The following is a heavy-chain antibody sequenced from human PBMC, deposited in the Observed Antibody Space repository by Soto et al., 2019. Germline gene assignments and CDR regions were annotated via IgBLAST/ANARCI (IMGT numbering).Heavy chain of an antibody. Sequence: QVQLVQSGAEVKKPGSSVKVSCKASGGTCSSYAISWVRQAPGQGLEWMGGIIPIFGTANYAQKFQGRVTITADKSTSTAYMELSILRSEDTAVYYCARETYYYDSSGYYGMDVWGQGTTVTVSS. CDR2: IIPIFGTA. J-gene: IGHJ6*02. CDR1: GGTCSSYA. V-gene: IGHV1-69*06. D-gene: IGHD3-22*01. CDR3: ARETYYYDSSGYYGMDV.